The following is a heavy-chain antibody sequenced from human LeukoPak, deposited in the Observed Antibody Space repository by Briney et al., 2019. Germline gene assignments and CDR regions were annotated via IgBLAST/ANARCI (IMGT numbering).Heavy chain of an antibody. CDR2: INAGNGNT. CDR1: GYTFTSYA. D-gene: IGHD2-21*02. J-gene: IGHJ6*04. CDR3: ARVRCGGDCYNYYYYGMDV. Sequence: ASVKVSCKASGYTFTSYAMHWVRQAPGQRLECMGWINAGNGNTKYSQKFQGRVTITRDTSASTAYMELSSLRSEDTAVYYCARVRCGGDCYNYYYYGMDVWGKGTTVTVSS. V-gene: IGHV1-3*01.